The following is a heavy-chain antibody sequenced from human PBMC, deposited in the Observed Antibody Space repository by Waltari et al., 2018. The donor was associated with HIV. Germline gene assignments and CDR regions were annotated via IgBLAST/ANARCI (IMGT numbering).Heavy chain of an antibody. J-gene: IGHJ2*01. V-gene: IGHV4-61*02. CDR2: IYISGTT. CDR3: ARNLESWYFDL. Sequence: QARLQESGPGLVKPSQTLSLTCAVSDSSFTVGGYYWGWVRQTAGKGLEWIGRIYISGTTDYNPSLKGRATISLHTANNQFSLTLTSVTAADTAVYYCARNLESWYFDLWGRGTLVTVSS. D-gene: IGHD1-1*01. CDR1: DSSFTVGGYY.